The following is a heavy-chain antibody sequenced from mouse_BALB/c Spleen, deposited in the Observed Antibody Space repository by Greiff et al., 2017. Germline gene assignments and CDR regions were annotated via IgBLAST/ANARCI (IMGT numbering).Heavy chain of an antibody. D-gene: IGHD4-1*01. CDR2: INPGSGGT. V-gene: IGHV1-54*01. CDR1: GYAFTNYL. J-gene: IGHJ3*01. CDR3: ARPLTGTRDWFAY. Sequence: QVQLKESGAELVRPGTSVKVSCKASGYAFTNYLISWVKQRPGQGLEWIGVINPGSGGTNYNEKFKGKATLTADKSSSTAYMQLSSLTSDDSAVYFCARPLTGTRDWFAYWGQGTLVTVSA.